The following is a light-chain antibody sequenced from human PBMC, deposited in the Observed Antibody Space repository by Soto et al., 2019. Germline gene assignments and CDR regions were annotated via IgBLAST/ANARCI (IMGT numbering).Light chain of an antibody. Sequence: QSALTQPPSASGSPGXSVTXXXXXXXXXVDGYNYFSWYQQHPGKAPKLMIYEVSKRPSGVPDRFSGSKSGNTASLTVSGLQAEDEADYYCSSYAGSNNLVFGGGTKLTVL. J-gene: IGLJ2*01. CDR1: XXXVDGYNY. CDR2: EVS. CDR3: SSYAGSNNLV. V-gene: IGLV2-8*01.